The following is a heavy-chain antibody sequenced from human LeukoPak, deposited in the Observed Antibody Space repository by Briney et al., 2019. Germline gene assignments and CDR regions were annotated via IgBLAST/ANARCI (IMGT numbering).Heavy chain of an antibody. CDR1: EFTFSSHA. D-gene: IGHD4-11*01. J-gene: IGHJ4*02. CDR2: ISRSGTNT. V-gene: IGHV3-23*01. CDR3: AKDWPVSGDHYSPFDY. Sequence: GGSLRLSCAASEFTFSSHAMSWVRQAPGMGLEWVAAISRSGTNTYYVDSVKGRFTISRDSSKNTLHLQMDSLRAEDTAVYYCAKDWPVSGDHYSPFDYWGQGTLVTVSS.